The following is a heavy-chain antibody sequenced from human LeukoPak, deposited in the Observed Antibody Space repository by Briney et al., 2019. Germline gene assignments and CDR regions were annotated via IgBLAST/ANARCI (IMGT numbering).Heavy chain of an antibody. CDR1: GGSFSGYY. J-gene: IGHJ4*02. D-gene: IGHD2-15*01. CDR3: ARDSPPAYCSSGSCYFDS. Sequence: SETLSLTCAVYGGSFSGYYWGWIRQPPGKGLEWIGEINHSGSTNYNPSLKSRVTISRDTSKNEFSLILSSLTAADTAVYYCARDSPPAYCSSGSCYFDSWGQGTLVTVSS. V-gene: IGHV4-34*01. CDR2: INHSGST.